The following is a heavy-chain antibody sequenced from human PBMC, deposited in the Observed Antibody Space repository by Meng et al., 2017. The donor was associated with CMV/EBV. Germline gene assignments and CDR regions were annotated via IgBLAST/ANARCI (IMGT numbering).Heavy chain of an antibody. D-gene: IGHD6-19*01. CDR3: ARGPSSGWYWG. CDR1: GGSISSGGYY. Sequence: SETLSLTCTVSGGSISSGGYYWSWIRQHPGKGLEWIGYIYYSGSTYYSPSLKSRVTISVDTSKNQFSLKLSSVTAADTAVYYCARGPSSGWYWGWGQGTLVTVSS. V-gene: IGHV4-31*03. CDR2: IYYSGST. J-gene: IGHJ4*02.